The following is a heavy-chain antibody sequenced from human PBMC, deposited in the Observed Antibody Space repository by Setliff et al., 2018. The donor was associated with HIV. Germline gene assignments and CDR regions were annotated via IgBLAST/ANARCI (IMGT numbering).Heavy chain of an antibody. CDR3: ARDPRSPVGAFDI. CDR1: GGSFSGYY. D-gene: IGHD2-2*01. J-gene: IGHJ3*02. Sequence: PSETLSLTCAVYGGSFSGYYWSWIRQPPGKGLEWIGEINHSGSTNYNPSLKSRVSISLDTSKNQFSLKLSSVTAADTAVYYCARDPRSPVGAFDIWGQGTMVTVSS. CDR2: INHSGST. V-gene: IGHV4-34*01.